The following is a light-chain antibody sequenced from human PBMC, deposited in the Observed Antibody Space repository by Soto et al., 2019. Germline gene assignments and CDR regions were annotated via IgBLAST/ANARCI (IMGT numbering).Light chain of an antibody. J-gene: IGKJ1*01. CDR1: KSVSSN. CDR2: GAS. CDR3: QQDNNWPPWT. V-gene: IGKV3-15*01. Sequence: EIVMPQSPATLSVSPGERATLSCRASKSVSSNLAWYQQKPGQAPRLLIYGASTRSTGIPARFSGSGSWTEFNLTISSLLAEDFAVYYCQQDNNWPPWTFGQGTKVEIK.